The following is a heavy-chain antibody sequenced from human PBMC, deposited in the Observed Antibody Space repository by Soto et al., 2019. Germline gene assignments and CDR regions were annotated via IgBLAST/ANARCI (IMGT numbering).Heavy chain of an antibody. D-gene: IGHD6-13*01. CDR3: ARAESAAGANDY. V-gene: IGHV3-23*01. CDR1: GFTFSSYA. J-gene: IGHJ4*02. Sequence: GGSLRLSCAASGFTFSSYAMSWVRQAPGKGLEWVSGISSSGGDTFYSDSVKGRFTISKDNSKNTLYLQMNSLRAEDTAVYYCARAESAAGANDYWGQGALVTVSS. CDR2: ISSSGGDT.